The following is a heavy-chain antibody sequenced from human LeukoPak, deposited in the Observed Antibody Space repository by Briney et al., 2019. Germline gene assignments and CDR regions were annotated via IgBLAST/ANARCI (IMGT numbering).Heavy chain of an antibody. CDR2: ISYDGSNK. J-gene: IGHJ6*02. D-gene: IGHD3-22*01. CDR1: GFTFSSYG. V-gene: IGHV3-30*19. CDR3: ARAYYDSSGYYYSYYYYGMDV. Sequence: PGGSLRLSCAASGFTFSSYGMPWVRQAPGKGLEWVAVISYDGSNKYYADSVKGRFTISRDNSKNTLYLQMNSLRAEDTAVYYCARAYYDSSGYYYSYYYYGMDVWGQGTTVTVSS.